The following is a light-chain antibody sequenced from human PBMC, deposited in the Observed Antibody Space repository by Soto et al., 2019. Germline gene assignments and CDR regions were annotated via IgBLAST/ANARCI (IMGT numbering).Light chain of an antibody. V-gene: IGKV3-20*01. J-gene: IGKJ1*01. CDR2: GAS. CDR1: QSVSSSY. Sequence: EIVLTQSPGTLSLSPGERATLSCRASQSVSSSYLAWYQQKPGQSPRLLIYGASSRVTGIPDRFSGSGSGTDFTLTISRLEPEDFAVYFCQQYASSPRTFGQGTNVEIK. CDR3: QQYASSPRT.